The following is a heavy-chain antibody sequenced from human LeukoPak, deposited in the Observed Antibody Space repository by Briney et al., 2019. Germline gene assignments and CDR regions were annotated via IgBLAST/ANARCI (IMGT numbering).Heavy chain of an antibody. Sequence: SETLSLTCRVSGDSLNSGNFYWTWIRQPAGKGLEWIGRVFTNGDTSYNPSLKSRVTIFLDSSQNHFSLRLSSVAATDTAVYYCARDRMETPDYWGQGTLVTVSS. CDR3: ARDRMETPDY. V-gene: IGHV4-61*02. CDR2: VFTNGDT. CDR1: GDSLNSGNFY. D-gene: IGHD3-3*01. J-gene: IGHJ4*02.